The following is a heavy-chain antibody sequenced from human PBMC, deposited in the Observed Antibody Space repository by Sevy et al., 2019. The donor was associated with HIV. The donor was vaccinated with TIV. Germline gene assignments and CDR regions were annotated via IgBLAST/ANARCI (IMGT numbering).Heavy chain of an antibody. CDR2: ISISSSYI. Sequence: GGSLRLSCAASGFTFSSYSMNWVRQAPGKGLEWVSSISISSSYIYYADSVKGRFTISRDKAKNSLYLQMNSLRAEDTAAYYCARKEIWFVELVSTGFDYWAQETLVTVSP. CDR3: ARKEIWFVELVSTGFDY. CDR1: GFTFSSYS. V-gene: IGHV3-21*01. D-gene: IGHD3-10*01. J-gene: IGHJ4*02.